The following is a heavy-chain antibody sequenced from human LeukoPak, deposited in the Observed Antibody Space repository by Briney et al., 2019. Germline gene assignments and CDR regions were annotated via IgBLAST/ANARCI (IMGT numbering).Heavy chain of an antibody. V-gene: IGHV1-18*01. CDR2: ISAYNGNT. J-gene: IGHJ4*02. Sequence: ASVKVSCKASGYTFTSYGITWVRQAAGQGLEWMGWISAYNGNTNYAQKLQGRVTMTTDTSTSIAYMELRSLTSDDTAVYYCARDRGTEAEVSDYWGQGTLVTVSS. CDR3: ARDRGTEAEVSDY. CDR1: GYTFTSYG.